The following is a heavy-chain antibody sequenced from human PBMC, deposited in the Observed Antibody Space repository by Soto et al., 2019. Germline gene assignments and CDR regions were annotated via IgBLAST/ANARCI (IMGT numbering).Heavy chain of an antibody. CDR2: IHNTGDT. D-gene: IGHD3-3*01. J-gene: IGHJ6*02. V-gene: IGHV4-59*01. CDR3: ARSYPNTIFGVVPSRGLDV. CDR1: GVSISSNY. Sequence: SETLSLTCLVSGVSISSNYWSWIRQPPGQGLEWIGYIHNTGDTNFNPSLKNRVIISVDTSKNQFSLRLSSVTAADTAVYYCARSYPNTIFGVVPSRGLDVWGQGTTVTV.